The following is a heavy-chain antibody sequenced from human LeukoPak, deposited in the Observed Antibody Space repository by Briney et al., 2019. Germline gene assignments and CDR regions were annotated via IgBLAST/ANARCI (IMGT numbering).Heavy chain of an antibody. J-gene: IGHJ4*02. CDR1: GFTFSSYA. V-gene: IGHV3-23*01. D-gene: IGHD2-2*01. CDR2: ISGSDGST. CDR3: AKVETSGGTNCYALDY. Sequence: GGSLRLPCAASGFTFSSYAMTWVRQAPDKGLEWVSAISGSDGSTYYADSVKGRFTISRDDSQNTLYLQMNSLSAEDTAVYYCAKVETSGGTNCYALDYWGQGTLVTVSS.